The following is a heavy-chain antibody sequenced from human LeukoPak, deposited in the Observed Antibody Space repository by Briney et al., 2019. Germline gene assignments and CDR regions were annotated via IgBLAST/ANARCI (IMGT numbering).Heavy chain of an antibody. CDR2: IYHSGST. D-gene: IGHD2-2*01. V-gene: IGHV4-30-2*01. J-gene: IGHJ6*03. CDR3: ARDMLGYCSSTSCHYYYYYYMDV. Sequence: PSETLSLTCTVSGGSISSGGYYWSWIRQPPGKGLEWIGYIYHSGSTYYNPSLKSRVTISVDRSKNQFSLKLSSVTAADTAVYYCARDMLGYCSSTSCHYYYYYYMDVWGKGTTVTVSS. CDR1: GGSISSGGYY.